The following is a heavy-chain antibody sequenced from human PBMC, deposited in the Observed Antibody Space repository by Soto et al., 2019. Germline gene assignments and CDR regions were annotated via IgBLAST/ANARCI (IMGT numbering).Heavy chain of an antibody. CDR3: ARRREYGSLGANFDY. D-gene: IGHD3-10*01. V-gene: IGHV4-39*01. Sequence: QLQLQESGPGLVKPSETLSLTCTVSGGSISSSSYYWGWIRQPPGKGLEWIGSIYYSGSTYYNPSLKSRVTISVDTSKNQCSLKLSSVTAADTAVYYCARRREYGSLGANFDYWGQGTLVTVSS. J-gene: IGHJ4*02. CDR1: GGSISSSSYY. CDR2: IYYSGST.